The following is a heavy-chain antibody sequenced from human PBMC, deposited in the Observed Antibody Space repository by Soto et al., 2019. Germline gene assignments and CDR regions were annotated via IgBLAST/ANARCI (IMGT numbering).Heavy chain of an antibody. V-gene: IGHV3-23*01. CDR3: AEAVAAAGSYYYMDV. CDR2: ISGSGGST. J-gene: IGHJ6*03. D-gene: IGHD6-13*01. CDR1: GFTFSSYA. Sequence: GGSLRLSCAASGFTFSSYAMSWVRQAPGKGLEWVSAISGSGGSTYYADSVKGRLTISRDNSKNTLYLQMNSLRAEDTAVYYCAEAVAAAGSYYYMDVWGKGTTVTVSS.